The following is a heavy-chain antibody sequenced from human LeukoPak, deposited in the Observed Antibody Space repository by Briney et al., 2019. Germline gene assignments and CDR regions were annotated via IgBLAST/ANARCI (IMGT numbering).Heavy chain of an antibody. J-gene: IGHJ5*02. CDR3: ARHSGDIVVVPAAISLGWFDP. D-gene: IGHD2-2*02. CDR2: IYYSGST. V-gene: IGHV4-39*01. CDR1: GGSISSSSYY. Sequence: PGGSPRLSCTVSGGSISSSSYYWGWIRQPPGKGLEWIGSIYYSGSTYYNPSLKSRVTISVDTSKNQFSLKLSSVTAADTAVYYCARHSGDIVVVPAAISLGWFDPWGQGTLVTVSS.